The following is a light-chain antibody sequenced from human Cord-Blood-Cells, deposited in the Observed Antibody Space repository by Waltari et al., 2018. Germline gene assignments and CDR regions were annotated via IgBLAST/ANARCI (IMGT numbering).Light chain of an antibody. CDR2: FVS. V-gene: IGLV2-14*03. CDR1: SSDVGGYNY. Sequence: QSALTQPASVSGSPGQSITISCTGTSSDVGGYNYVSWYQQHPGKAPKLMIYFVSNRPSGVSKRCSGSKSGNTASLTISGLQAEDEADYYCSSYTSSSTWVFGGGTKLTVL. J-gene: IGLJ3*02. CDR3: SSYTSSSTWV.